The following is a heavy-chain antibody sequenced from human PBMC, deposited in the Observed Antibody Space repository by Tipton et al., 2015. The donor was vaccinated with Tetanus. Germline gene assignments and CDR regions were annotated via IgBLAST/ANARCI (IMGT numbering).Heavy chain of an antibody. CDR1: RGSRSANY. CDR2: IQYNGIT. D-gene: IGHD3-22*01. V-gene: IGHV4-59*01. Sequence: GLVKPSGTLSLTCAVSRGSRSANYWSWIRQSPGKGLEWIGYIQYNGITNYHPSLKSRVTISVDSSTSQFSLRLASVTAADTAVYYCACGSGYFDSSYHSPLDFWGRGTLVTVSS. CDR3: ACGSGYFDSSYHSPLDF. J-gene: IGHJ4*02.